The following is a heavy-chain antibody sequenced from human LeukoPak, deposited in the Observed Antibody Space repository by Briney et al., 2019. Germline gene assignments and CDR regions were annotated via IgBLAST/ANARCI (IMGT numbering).Heavy chain of an antibody. V-gene: IGHV1-18*01. J-gene: IGHJ6*03. CDR1: GYTFTSYG. Sequence: GASVKVSCKASGYTFTSYGISWVRQAPGQGLEWMGWISAYNGNTNYAQKLQGRVTMTTDTSTSTAYMELRGLRSDDTAVYYCAGGRRITGPTGYYYYYMDVWGKGTTVTVSS. CDR2: ISAYNGNT. D-gene: IGHD1-20*01. CDR3: AGGRRITGPTGYYYYYMDV.